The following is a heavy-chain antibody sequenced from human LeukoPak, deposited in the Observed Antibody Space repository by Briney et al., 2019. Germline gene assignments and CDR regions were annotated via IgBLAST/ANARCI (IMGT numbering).Heavy chain of an antibody. J-gene: IGHJ4*02. CDR3: ARDRGDSTSWYVTDY. D-gene: IGHD2-2*01. Sequence: GGSLRLSCAASGFTFSCFGMQWVRQAPGKGLGWVAVIWYDGSNKYYADYVKGRFTISRDNSKNALYRQMNSLGAEDTAVYYCARDRGDSTSWYVTDYWGQGTLVTVSS. CDR1: GFTFSCFG. CDR2: IWYDGSNK. V-gene: IGHV3-33*01.